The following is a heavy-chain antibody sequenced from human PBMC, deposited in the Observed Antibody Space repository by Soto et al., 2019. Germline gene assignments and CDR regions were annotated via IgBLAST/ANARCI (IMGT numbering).Heavy chain of an antibody. CDR1: RGSISDHY. J-gene: IGHJ5*02. D-gene: IGHD6-19*01. Sequence: SETLSLTCTVSRGSISDHYYMWIRQSPGQGLEYIGFIYNGGRTDYNPSLKIRLIISVDKSRNQFSLKLNSVAATDTAVYYCGSHRLVRQWLVLHWLDPWGQGTLVTVSS. V-gene: IGHV4-4*08. CDR3: GSHRLVRQWLVLHWLDP. CDR2: IYNGGRT.